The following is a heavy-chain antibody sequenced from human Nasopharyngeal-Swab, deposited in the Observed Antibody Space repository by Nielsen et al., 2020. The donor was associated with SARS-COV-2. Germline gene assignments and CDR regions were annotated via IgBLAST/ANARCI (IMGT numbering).Heavy chain of an antibody. CDR2: IKQDGSEQ. CDR3: ARESVVTGKDDATDI. J-gene: IGHJ3*02. CDR1: GFPLSHYY. V-gene: IGHV3-7*04. D-gene: IGHD2-21*02. Sequence: GESLKISCAASGFPLSHYYMTWVRQPPGKGLEWVSNIKQDGSEQFYADSVKGRFTISRDNAKNSLYLQMDSLRADDTAVYYCARESVVTGKDDATDIWGQGTMVTVS.